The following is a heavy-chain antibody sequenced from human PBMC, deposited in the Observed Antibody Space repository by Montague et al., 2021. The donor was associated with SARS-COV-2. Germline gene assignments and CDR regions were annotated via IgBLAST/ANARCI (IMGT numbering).Heavy chain of an antibody. Sequence: SETLSLTCTVSGGSISSYYWSWIRQPPGKGLEWIVYIYYRGRTNYKPSXXGRVTITVDTSKNQLSLKLRSVTAADTAVIYCGRVFPRWLQFDPYFDYWGQGTLVTVSS. CDR3: GRVFPRWLQFDPYFDY. D-gene: IGHD5-24*01. CDR1: GGSISSYY. V-gene: IGHV4-59*01. CDR2: IYYRGRT. J-gene: IGHJ4*02.